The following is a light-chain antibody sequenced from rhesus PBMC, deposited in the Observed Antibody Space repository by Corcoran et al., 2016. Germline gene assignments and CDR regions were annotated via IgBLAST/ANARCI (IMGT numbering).Light chain of an antibody. CDR1: QRLVHSNGNTY. Sequence: DVVMTQSPLALPITPGQPASISCRSSQRLVHSNGNTYLSWFQQKPGQPPRLLIYKVSNRYSGVPDRFSGSGGGTDFTLKISRVEAEDVGVYYCMQYTHIPFTFGPGTKLDIK. J-gene: IGKJ3*01. V-gene: IGKV2-65*01. CDR3: MQYTHIPFT. CDR2: KVS.